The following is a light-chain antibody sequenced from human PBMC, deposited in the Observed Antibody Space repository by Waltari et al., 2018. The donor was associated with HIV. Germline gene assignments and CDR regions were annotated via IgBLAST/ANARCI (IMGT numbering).Light chain of an antibody. V-gene: IGKV3-15*01. CDR2: RAS. CDR1: QSVNSN. CDR3: QQYNNWPQT. J-gene: IGKJ2*01. Sequence: EVVMTQSPATLSVSPGERATLSCRASQSVNSNLAWYQQKPGQAPRLLINRASDRATGIPARFSGTGSDTDFTLTISSLQSEDFAVYYCQQYNNWPQTFGQGTKLEIK.